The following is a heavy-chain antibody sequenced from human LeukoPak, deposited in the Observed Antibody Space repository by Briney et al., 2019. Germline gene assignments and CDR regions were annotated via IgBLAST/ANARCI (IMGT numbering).Heavy chain of an antibody. Sequence: GGSLRLSCAASGFTFSSYGMHWVRQAPGKGLEWVAVISYDGSNKYYADSVKGRFTISRDNSKNTLYLQMNSLRAEDTAVYYCAKERGPYSSSLPPDYWGQGTLVTVSS. V-gene: IGHV3-30*18. J-gene: IGHJ4*02. CDR1: GFTFSSYG. CDR2: ISYDGSNK. D-gene: IGHD6-6*01. CDR3: AKERGPYSSSLPPDY.